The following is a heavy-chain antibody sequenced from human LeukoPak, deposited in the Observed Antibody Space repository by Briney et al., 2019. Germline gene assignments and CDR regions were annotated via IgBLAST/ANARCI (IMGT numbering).Heavy chain of an antibody. CDR1: GGSFSGYY. CDR3: ARRSYDFWSGYYMYYFDY. V-gene: IGHV4-34*01. J-gene: IGHJ4*02. CDR2: INHSGST. D-gene: IGHD3-3*01. Sequence: SETMSLTCAVYGGSFSGYYWSWMRQPPGKGLEWIGEINHSGSTNYNPSLKSRVTIAVDTSKNQFSLKLSSVTAADTAVYYCARRSYDFWSGYYMYYFDYWGQGTLVTVSS.